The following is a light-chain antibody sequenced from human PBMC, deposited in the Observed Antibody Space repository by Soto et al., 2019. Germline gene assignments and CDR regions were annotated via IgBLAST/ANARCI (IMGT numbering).Light chain of an antibody. CDR3: CSYAGSYTYV. V-gene: IGLV2-11*01. CDR1: SSDVGGYNY. J-gene: IGLJ1*01. CDR2: DVS. Sequence: QSALTQPRSVSGSPGQSVTISCTGTSSDVGGYNYVSWYQQHPGKAPKLMIYDVSKRPSGVPDRFSGSKSGNTASLTISGLQVEDEADYYCCSYAGSYTYVFGTGTKVTV.